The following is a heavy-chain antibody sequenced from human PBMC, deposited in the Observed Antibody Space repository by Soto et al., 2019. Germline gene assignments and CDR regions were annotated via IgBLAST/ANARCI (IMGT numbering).Heavy chain of an antibody. CDR2: INHSGST. J-gene: IGHJ3*02. D-gene: IGHD2-15*01. CDR1: GGSFSGYY. CDR3: ARVVVVVAEGAFDI. Sequence: QVQLQQWGAGLLKPSETLSLTCAVYGGSFSGYYWSWIRQPPGKGLEWIGEINHSGSTNYNPSLKCRGTISVDTSKNQFSLKLSSVTAADTAVYYCARVVVVVAEGAFDIWGQETMVTVSS. V-gene: IGHV4-34*01.